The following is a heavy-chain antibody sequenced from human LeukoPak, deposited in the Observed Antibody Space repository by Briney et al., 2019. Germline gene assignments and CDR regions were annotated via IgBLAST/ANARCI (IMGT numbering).Heavy chain of an antibody. D-gene: IGHD3-10*01. Sequence: GGSLRLSCAASGFTFSSYAMSWVRQAPGKGLEWVSAISGSGGSTYYADSVKGRFTISRDSSKNTLYLQMNSLRAEDTAVYYCAKNQGGFGELFMIDYWGQGTLVTVSS. CDR3: AKNQGGFGELFMIDY. V-gene: IGHV3-23*01. CDR1: GFTFSSYA. J-gene: IGHJ4*02. CDR2: ISGSGGST.